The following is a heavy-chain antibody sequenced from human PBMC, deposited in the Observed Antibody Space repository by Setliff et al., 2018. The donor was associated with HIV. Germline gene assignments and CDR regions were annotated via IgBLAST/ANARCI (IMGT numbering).Heavy chain of an antibody. CDR2: IWYDGSNK. Sequence: GGSLRLSCAASGFTLSSYGMHWVRQAPGKGLEWVAVIWYDGSNKYYADSVKGRFTISRDNSKNTLYLQMNSLRAEDTAVYYCAKEGGGYSYMGFDYWGQGTLVTVSS. J-gene: IGHJ4*02. CDR1: GFTLSSYG. V-gene: IGHV3-30*02. CDR3: AKEGGGYSYMGFDY. D-gene: IGHD5-18*01.